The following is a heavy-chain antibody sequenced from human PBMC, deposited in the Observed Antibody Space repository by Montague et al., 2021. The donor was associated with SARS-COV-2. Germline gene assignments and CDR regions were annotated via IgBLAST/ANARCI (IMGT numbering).Heavy chain of an antibody. CDR1: GGPINGYY. J-gene: IGHJ2*01. D-gene: IGHD2-2*01. Sequence: SETLSLTCIVSGGPINGYYWSWIRQPPGKGLEWIGEINHSGSTNYNPSLKSRVTISVDTSKNQFSLKLSFVTAADTAVYYCARPRRPYCSSTSCPNWYFDLWGRGTLVTVSS. CDR3: ARPRRPYCSSTSCPNWYFDL. CDR2: INHSGST. V-gene: IGHV4-34*01.